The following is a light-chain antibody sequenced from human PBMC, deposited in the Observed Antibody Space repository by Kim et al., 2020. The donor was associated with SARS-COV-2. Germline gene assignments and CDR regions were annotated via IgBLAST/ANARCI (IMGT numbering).Light chain of an antibody. J-gene: IGKJ2*01. V-gene: IGKV3-15*01. CDR3: HQYNDWPQGDT. CDR2: GAS. Sequence: SRGERATRSSRDSQSVSNNVARDQHKPGQPPRLLIDGASTRANGVPARFSGSGSGTDFTRTVSSLQSEDVAVYYCHQYNDWPQGDTFGQGTKLEI. CDR1: QSVSNN.